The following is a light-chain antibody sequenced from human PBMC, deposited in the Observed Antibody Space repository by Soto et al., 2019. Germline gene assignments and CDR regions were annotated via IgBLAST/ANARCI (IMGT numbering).Light chain of an antibody. CDR2: LGS. CDR1: DGLLXINGYNY. J-gene: IGKJ4*01. V-gene: IGKV2-28*01. Sequence: DIVMTQSPLSLPVTPGEPACISCGSIDGLLXINGYNYLDWYLQKPGQSPQLLIYLGSNRSSGVPDRFSGSGSGTDFTLTISSLQPEDFATYYCQQSQQSYSSPLTFGGGTKVDIK. CDR3: QQSQQSYSSPLT.